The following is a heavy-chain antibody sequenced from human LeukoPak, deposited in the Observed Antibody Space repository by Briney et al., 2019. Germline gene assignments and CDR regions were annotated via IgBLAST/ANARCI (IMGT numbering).Heavy chain of an antibody. CDR3: AIVGLIKPEYYDRSGYYYRRVLSPLDY. D-gene: IGHD3-22*01. CDR1: GYTLTESS. V-gene: IGHV1-24*01. CDR2: FGPEDGET. Sequence: RASVKVSCKVSGYTLTESSMHWVRQAPGKGLEWMGGFGPEDGETIYAQNFQGRVTMTEDTPTDTAYMELSSLRSEDTAVYYCAIVGLIKPEYYDRSGYYYRRVLSPLDYWGQGTQVTVSS. J-gene: IGHJ4*02.